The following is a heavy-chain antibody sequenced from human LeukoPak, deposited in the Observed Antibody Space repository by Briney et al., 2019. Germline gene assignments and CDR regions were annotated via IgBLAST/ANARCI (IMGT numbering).Heavy chain of an antibody. V-gene: IGHV3-30*18. CDR2: ISYDGSNK. J-gene: IGHJ4*02. CDR1: GLTFSVYG. CDR3: AKDYWPYSGYDSAVGFDY. Sequence: GGSLRLSCAASGLTFSVYGMHWVRQAPGKGLEWVAVISYDGSNKYYTDSVKGRFTISRDNSKNTLYLKMNSLRAEDTAVFFCAKDYWPYSGYDSAVGFDYWGQGTLVTVSS. D-gene: IGHD5-12*01.